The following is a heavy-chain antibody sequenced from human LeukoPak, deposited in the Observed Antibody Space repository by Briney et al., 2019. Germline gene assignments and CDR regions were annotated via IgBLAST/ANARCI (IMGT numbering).Heavy chain of an antibody. CDR3: TKDVGKWESLHFFDY. V-gene: IGHV3-23*01. D-gene: IGHD1-26*01. J-gene: IGHJ4*02. CDR1: GFTLSTNA. CDR2: ISGSGAST. Sequence: GGSLRLSCLTSGFTLSTNAMSWVRQAPGKGLEWISGISGSGASTYYADSVKGRFTISRDDSRNTLYLQMNSLRGDDTAVYYRTKDVGKWESLHFFDYWGQGTLVTVSS.